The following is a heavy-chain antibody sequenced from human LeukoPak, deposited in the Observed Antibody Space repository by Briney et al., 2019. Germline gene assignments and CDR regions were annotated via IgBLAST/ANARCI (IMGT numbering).Heavy chain of an antibody. CDR2: ISAYNGDT. V-gene: IGHV1-18*01. CDR3: ARVEGPSIFGVVDY. CDR1: GYTFSSQG. J-gene: IGHJ4*02. Sequence: ASVKVSCKASGYTFSSQGNIWVRQAPRQGLEWMGWISAYNGDTNYAQKFQGRVTMTTDTSTSTAYMEVRNLRSDDTAVYYCARVEGPSIFGVVDYWGQGTLVTVSS. D-gene: IGHD3-3*02.